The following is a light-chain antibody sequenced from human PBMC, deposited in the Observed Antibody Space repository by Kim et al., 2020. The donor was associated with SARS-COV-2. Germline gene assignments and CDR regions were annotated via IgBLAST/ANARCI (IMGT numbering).Light chain of an antibody. J-gene: IGLJ3*02. CDR2: GNN. Sequence: QRVTMSCSGSSPNIGSNTVIWYQQPPGTAPKLLIYGNNQRPSGVPDRFSGSKSGTSASLVISGLQSEDEAAYCCAAWDDSLNGPVFGGGTQLTVL. CDR1: SPNIGSNT. V-gene: IGLV1-44*01. CDR3: AAWDDSLNGPV.